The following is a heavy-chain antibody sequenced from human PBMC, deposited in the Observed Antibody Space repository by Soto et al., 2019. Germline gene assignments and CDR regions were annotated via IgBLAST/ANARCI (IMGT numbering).Heavy chain of an antibody. CDR2: ISGSGGST. D-gene: IGHD6-13*01. CDR3: AKGGSSSWFGDYYGMDV. CDR1: GFTFSSYA. V-gene: IGHV3-23*01. Sequence: EVQLLESGGGLVQPGGSLRLSCAASGFTFSSYAMSWVRQAPGEGLEWVSAISGSGGSTYYADSVTGRFTISRDNSKNTLYRQMNSLRADDTAVYYCAKGGSSSWFGDYYGMDVWGQGTTVTVSS. J-gene: IGHJ6*02.